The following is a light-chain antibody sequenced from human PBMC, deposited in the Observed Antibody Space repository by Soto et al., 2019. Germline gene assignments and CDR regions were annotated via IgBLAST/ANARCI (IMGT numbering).Light chain of an antibody. CDR2: KAS. J-gene: IGKJ1*01. V-gene: IGKV1-5*03. Sequence: DIQMTQSPSTLSASVGDRVTITCRASESVNSWVAWYQRKPGKAPKLLIYKASSLESGVPSRFSGSGSGTEFTLTISSLQPDDLASYYCQHYKTYPWTFGQGTTVDIK. CDR3: QHYKTYPWT. CDR1: ESVNSW.